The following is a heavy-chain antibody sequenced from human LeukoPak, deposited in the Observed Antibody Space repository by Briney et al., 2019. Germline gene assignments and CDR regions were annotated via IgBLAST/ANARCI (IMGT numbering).Heavy chain of an antibody. CDR3: AHRRGWPFDY. Sequence: SGPTLVNPTQTLTLTCTFSGFSLSTRGVGVGWIRQPPGKALEWLALIYWDDDKRYSPSLKGRLTITKDTSKNQVVLIMTNMDPVDTATYYCAHRRGWPFDYWGQGTLVTVSS. V-gene: IGHV2-5*02. J-gene: IGHJ4*02. CDR1: GFSLSTRGVG. CDR2: IYWDDDK. D-gene: IGHD6-19*01.